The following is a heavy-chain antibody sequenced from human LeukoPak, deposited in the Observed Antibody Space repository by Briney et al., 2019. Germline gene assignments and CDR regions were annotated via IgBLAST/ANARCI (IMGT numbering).Heavy chain of an antibody. Sequence: QTGGSLRLSCAASGFTFSNYWVHWVRQAPGKGLVWVSRINRDGSTTKYADSVKGRFTVSRDNAKNTLNLQMNSLRAEDTAVYYRARDKKSGESSEIDYWGQGTLVTVSS. D-gene: IGHD3-10*01. V-gene: IGHV3-74*03. J-gene: IGHJ4*02. CDR2: INRDGSTT. CDR1: GFTFSNYW. CDR3: ARDKKSGESSEIDY.